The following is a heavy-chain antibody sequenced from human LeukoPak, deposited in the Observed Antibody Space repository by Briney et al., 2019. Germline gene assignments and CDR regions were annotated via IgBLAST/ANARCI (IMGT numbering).Heavy chain of an antibody. D-gene: IGHD3-10*01. CDR3: ARDSYGSGVFAFDI. CDR2: ISYDGSNK. V-gene: IGHV3-30*04. Sequence: GRPLGLSCAASGFTFSSYAMHWVRQAPGKGLEWVAVISYDGSNKYYADSVKGRFTISRDNSKNTLYLQMNSLRAEDTAVYYCARDSYGSGVFAFDIWGQGTMVTVSS. J-gene: IGHJ3*02. CDR1: GFTFSSYA.